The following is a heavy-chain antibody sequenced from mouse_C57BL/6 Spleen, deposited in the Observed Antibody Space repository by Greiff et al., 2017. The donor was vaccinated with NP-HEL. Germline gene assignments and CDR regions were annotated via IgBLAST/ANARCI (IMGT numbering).Heavy chain of an antibody. CDR2: IYPRDGST. CDR1: GYTFTSYD. Sequence: QVQLQQPGPELVKPGASVKLSCKASGYTFTSYDINWVKQRPGQGLEWIGWIYPRDGSTKYNEKFKGKATLTVDTSSSTAYMELHSLTSEDSAVYFCGREFITSVRYCAMDYWGKGTSVTVSS. J-gene: IGHJ4*01. V-gene: IGHV1-85*01. CDR3: GREFITSVRYCAMDY. D-gene: IGHD1-1*01.